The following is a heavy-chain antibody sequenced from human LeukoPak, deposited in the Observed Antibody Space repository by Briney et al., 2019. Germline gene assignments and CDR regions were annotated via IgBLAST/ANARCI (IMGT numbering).Heavy chain of an antibody. CDR2: MNTDSGNT. CDR3: ARNSDYWSGYFPF. J-gene: IGHJ4*02. V-gene: IGHV1-8*01. CDR1: GYTFTDCD. D-gene: IGHD3-3*01. Sequence: ASVKVSCKASGYTFTDCDINWVRQAPGQRLEWMGWMNTDSGNTGYAQKFEGRVTMTRDTSIGTAYMELNYLRSDDTAVYYCARNSDYWSGYFPFWGQGALVTVSS.